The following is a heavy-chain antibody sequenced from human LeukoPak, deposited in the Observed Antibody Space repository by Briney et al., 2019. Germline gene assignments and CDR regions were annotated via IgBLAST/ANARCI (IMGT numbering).Heavy chain of an antibody. J-gene: IGHJ4*02. CDR3: ARVGYYASGPFSYFDY. CDR1: GCTFSGYA. CDR2: ISYDGSNE. D-gene: IGHD3-10*01. Sequence: GRPLRLSCAASGCTFSGYAMHWVRQAPGKGLEWVAVISYDGSNEYYADSVKGRFTISRDNSKNTLYLQMNSLSVEDTAVYYCARVGYYASGPFSYFDYWGQGTLVTVSS. V-gene: IGHV3-30-3*01.